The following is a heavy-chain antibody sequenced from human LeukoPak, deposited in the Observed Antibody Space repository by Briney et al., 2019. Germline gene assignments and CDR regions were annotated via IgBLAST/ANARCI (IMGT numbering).Heavy chain of an antibody. Sequence: GASVKVSCKASGGTFSSYAISWVRQAPGQGLEWMGGIIPIFGTANYAQKFQGRVTITTDESTSTAYMELSSLRSEDTAVYYCARDPPRYDSSGHYYYMGFDPWGQGTLVTVSS. CDR3: ARDPPRYDSSGHYYYMGFDP. J-gene: IGHJ5*02. V-gene: IGHV1-69*05. CDR1: GGTFSSYA. D-gene: IGHD3-22*01. CDR2: IIPIFGTA.